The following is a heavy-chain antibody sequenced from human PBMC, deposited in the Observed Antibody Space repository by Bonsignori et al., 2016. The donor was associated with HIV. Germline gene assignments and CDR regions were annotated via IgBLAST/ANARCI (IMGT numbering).Heavy chain of an antibody. D-gene: IGHD5-18*01. J-gene: IGHJ4*02. CDR2: INSDGSAT. Sequence: WIRQPPGKGLVWVSRINSDGSATTYVDSVKGRFTISRDNAKNTLYLQMNSLRAEDTAVYYCARGIEYSYAYSLPPVYWGQGTLVTVSS. CDR3: ARGIEYSYAYSLPPVY. V-gene: IGHV3-74*03.